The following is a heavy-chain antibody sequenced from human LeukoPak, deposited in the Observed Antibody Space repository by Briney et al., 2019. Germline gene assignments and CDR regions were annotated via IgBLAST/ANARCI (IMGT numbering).Heavy chain of an antibody. CDR2: INPNSGGT. V-gene: IGHV1-2*02. J-gene: IGHJ4*02. CDR1: GYTFIGYY. D-gene: IGHD2-2*01. CDR3: ARAWVVPAAPGGE. Sequence: ASVKVSCKASGYTFIGYYIHWVRQAPGQGREWVEWINPNSGGTHYAHKFEGRLTMTSDTSISTAYMEVGRLRSSGTAGYDCARAWVVPAAPGGEWGQGTLVTVSS.